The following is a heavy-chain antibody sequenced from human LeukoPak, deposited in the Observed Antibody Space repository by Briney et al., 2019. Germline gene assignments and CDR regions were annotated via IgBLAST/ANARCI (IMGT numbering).Heavy chain of an antibody. CDR1: GCTFSSYG. J-gene: IGHJ4*02. CDR2: ISYDGSNK. D-gene: IGHD3-22*01. CDR3: AKGLGGYYYDSSGYYYFDY. V-gene: IGHV3-30*18. Sequence: GGALRLSCAASGCTFSSYGMHWVGQARGKGGEGVAVISYDGSNKYYADSVKGGFTIYRDNSKNTLYMQMNRQRAKDTAVYYCAKGLGGYYYDSSGYYYFDYWGQGTLVTVSS.